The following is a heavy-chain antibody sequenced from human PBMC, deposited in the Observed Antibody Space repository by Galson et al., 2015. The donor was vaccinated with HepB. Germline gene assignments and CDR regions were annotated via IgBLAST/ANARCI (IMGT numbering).Heavy chain of an antibody. D-gene: IGHD5-12*01. CDR3: AKDLFSGYDPAAPEY. V-gene: IGHV3-23*01. CDR1: GFTFSNFA. Sequence: SLRLSCAGSGFTFSNFAMSWVRQAPGKGLEWVSDISGGGRTSYADSVKGRFTVSRDNSKNTLYLQMSGLRAEDTATYYCAKDLFSGYDPAAPEYWGRGTLVTVSS. J-gene: IGHJ4*02. CDR2: ISGGGRT.